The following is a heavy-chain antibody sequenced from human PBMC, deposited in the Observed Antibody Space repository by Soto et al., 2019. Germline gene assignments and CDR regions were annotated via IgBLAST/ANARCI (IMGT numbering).Heavy chain of an antibody. CDR2: ISSYNGNT. CDR1: GYTFTSYD. V-gene: IGHV1-18*01. J-gene: IGHJ4*02. D-gene: IGHD5-18*01. CDR3: ARHSDTVMVNNY. Sequence: QVQLVQSGAEVKKPGASVKVSCKASGYTFTSYDFSWVRQAPGQGLEWMGWISSYNGNTNYAQNLQGRVTMTTDTSTSTAYMELRSLRSDDTAVYYCARHSDTVMVNNYWGQGTLVIVSS.